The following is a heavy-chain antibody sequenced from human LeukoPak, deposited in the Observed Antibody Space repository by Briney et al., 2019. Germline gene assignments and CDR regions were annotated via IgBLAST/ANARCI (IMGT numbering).Heavy chain of an antibody. CDR1: GGSFSGYY. Sequence: PSETLSLTCAVYGGSFSGYYWSWIRQPPGKGLDWIGEINHSGSTNYNPSLKSRVTISVDTSKNQFSLKLSSVTAADTAVYYCARGSEYYDFWSGYSSPFDYWGQGTLVTVSS. V-gene: IGHV4-34*01. CDR2: INHSGST. D-gene: IGHD3-3*01. CDR3: ARGSEYYDFWSGYSSPFDY. J-gene: IGHJ4*02.